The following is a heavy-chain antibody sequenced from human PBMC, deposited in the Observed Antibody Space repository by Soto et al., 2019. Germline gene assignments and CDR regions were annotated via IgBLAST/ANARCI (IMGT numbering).Heavy chain of an antibody. CDR1: GGTFSSYT. CDR2: IIPILGIA. J-gene: IGHJ2*01. V-gene: IGHV1-69*08. Sequence: QVQLVQSGAEVKKPGSSVKVSCKASGGTFSSYTISWVRQAPGQGLEWMGRIIPILGIANYAQKFQGRVTITADKSTSTAYMELSSLRSEDTAVYYCAREREDYDILTGYYRNSVEYFDLWGRGTLVTVSS. CDR3: AREREDYDILTGYYRNSVEYFDL. D-gene: IGHD3-9*01.